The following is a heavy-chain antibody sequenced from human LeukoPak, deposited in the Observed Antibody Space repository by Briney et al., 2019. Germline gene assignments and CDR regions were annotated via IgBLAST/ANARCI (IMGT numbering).Heavy chain of an antibody. V-gene: IGHV1-2*02. D-gene: IGHD4-17*01. J-gene: IGHJ4*02. Sequence: ASVKVSRKASGYTFSDHYMQWVRQAPGQGFEWLGWINPNSGGTSYARKFRGRVTMTRDMSLSTAYMELSRLTYDDTAVYYCARGALDPETVTNYFEYWAQGTLVTVSS. CDR2: INPNSGGT. CDR3: ARGALDPETVTNYFEY. CDR1: GYTFSDHY.